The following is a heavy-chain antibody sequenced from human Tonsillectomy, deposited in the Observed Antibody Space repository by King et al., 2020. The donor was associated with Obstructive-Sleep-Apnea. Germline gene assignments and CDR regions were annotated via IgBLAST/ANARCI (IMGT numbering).Heavy chain of an antibody. CDR1: GGSITSYY. CDR3: AREWLGVDY. Sequence: VQLQESGPGLVKPSETLSLTCTVSGGSITSYYWSWIRQPPGKGLEWVGDIYYTGGANYNPSLKSRVTISVDTSKNQFSLRLSSVTAADTAVFYCAREWLGVDYWGQGTLVTVSS. V-gene: IGHV4-59*01. CDR2: IYYTGGA. J-gene: IGHJ4*02. D-gene: IGHD6-19*01.